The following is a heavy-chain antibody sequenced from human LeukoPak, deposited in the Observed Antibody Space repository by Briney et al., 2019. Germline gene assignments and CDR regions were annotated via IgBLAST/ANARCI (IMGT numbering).Heavy chain of an antibody. Sequence: PGRSLRLSCAASGFTFSSYGMHWVRQAPGKGLEWVAVISYDGSNKYYADDVAGRFTISRDNSKNMLFLQLGSVRADDSAIYYCAVDLAHGVPDYFDYWGQGTLVTVSS. CDR3: AVDLAHGVPDYFDY. J-gene: IGHJ4*02. D-gene: IGHD2-8*01. V-gene: IGHV3-30*03. CDR2: ISYDGSNK. CDR1: GFTFSSYG.